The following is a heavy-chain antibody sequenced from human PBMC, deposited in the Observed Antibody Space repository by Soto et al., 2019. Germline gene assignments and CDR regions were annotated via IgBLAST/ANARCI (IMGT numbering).Heavy chain of an antibody. CDR3: ASDLRLAAAGSHNWFDP. CDR1: GYTFTSYG. J-gene: IGHJ5*02. D-gene: IGHD6-13*01. V-gene: IGHV1-18*01. Sequence: ASVKVSCKASGYTFTSYGISWVRQAPGQGLEWMGWISAYNGNTNYAQKLQGRVTMTTDTSTSTAYMELRSLRSDDTAVYYCASDLRLAAAGSHNWFDPWGQGTLVTVSS. CDR2: ISAYNGNT.